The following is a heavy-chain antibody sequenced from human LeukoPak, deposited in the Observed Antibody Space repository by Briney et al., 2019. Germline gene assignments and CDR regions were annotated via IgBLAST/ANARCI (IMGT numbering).Heavy chain of an antibody. CDR2: IYYSGST. CDR1: GGSISRSSYY. D-gene: IGHD3-3*01. Sequence: SETLSLTCTVSGGSISRSSYYWGWIRQPPGKGLEWIGSIYYSGSTYYNPSLKSRVTISVDTSKNQFSLKLSSVTAADTAVYYCARGGGYYDFWSGYRQPLTINWFDPWGQGTLVTVSS. V-gene: IGHV4-39*07. CDR3: ARGGGYYDFWSGYRQPLTINWFDP. J-gene: IGHJ5*02.